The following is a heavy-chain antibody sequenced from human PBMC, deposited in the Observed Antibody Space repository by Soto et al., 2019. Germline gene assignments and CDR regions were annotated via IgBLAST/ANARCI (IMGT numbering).Heavy chain of an antibody. Sequence: SETLSLTCAVYGGSFSGYYWSWIRQPPGKGLEWIGEINHSGSTNYNPSLKTRVTISVDTSKDQFSLKLSSVTAADTAVYYCARGEKTAQCSSTSCYANWFDHWGQGTLVTVSS. CDR2: INHSGST. V-gene: IGHV4-34*01. J-gene: IGHJ5*02. CDR1: GGSFSGYY. D-gene: IGHD2-2*01. CDR3: ARGEKTAQCSSTSCYANWFDH.